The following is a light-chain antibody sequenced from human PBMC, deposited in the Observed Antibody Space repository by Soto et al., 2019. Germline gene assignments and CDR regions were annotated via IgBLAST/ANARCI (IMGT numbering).Light chain of an antibody. Sequence: ETVLTQSPGTLSLSPGDRATLSCRASQNVYSNFVGWYQQRPGQAPRLLIYGTSTRATDIPDRFSGSGSGTDFPLTISRLEPDDFAVYFCHQYGNSPLPFGPGTKVDF. J-gene: IGKJ3*01. CDR3: HQYGNSPLP. V-gene: IGKV3-20*01. CDR1: QNVYSNF. CDR2: GTS.